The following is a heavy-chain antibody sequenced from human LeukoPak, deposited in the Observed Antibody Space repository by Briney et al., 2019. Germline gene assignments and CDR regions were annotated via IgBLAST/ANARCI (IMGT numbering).Heavy chain of an antibody. D-gene: IGHD1-1*01. J-gene: IGHJ3*02. CDR2: IYYSGST. Sequence: PSETLPLTCTVSGGSISSYYWSWIRQPPGKGLEWIGFIYYSGSTNYSPSLKSRVTISVDTSKNQFSLKLTSVTAADTAVYYCARHGNGAFDIWGQGTMVTVSS. CDR1: GGSISSYY. V-gene: IGHV4-59*08. CDR3: ARHGNGAFDI.